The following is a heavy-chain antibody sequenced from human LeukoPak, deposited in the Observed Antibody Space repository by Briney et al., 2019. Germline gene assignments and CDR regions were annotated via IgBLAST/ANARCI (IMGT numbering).Heavy chain of an antibody. V-gene: IGHV6-1*01. CDR2: TYYRSKWYN. CDR3: ARSTQKTGFDY. Sequence: EWLGRTYYRSKWYNDYAVSVKSRITINPDTSKNQFSLQLNSVTPEDTAVYYCARSTQKTGFDYWGQGTLVTVSS. D-gene: IGHD1-1*01. J-gene: IGHJ4*02.